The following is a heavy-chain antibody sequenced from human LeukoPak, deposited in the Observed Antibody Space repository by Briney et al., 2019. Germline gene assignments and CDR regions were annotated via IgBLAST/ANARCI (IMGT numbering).Heavy chain of an antibody. V-gene: IGHV1-2*02. CDR2: INPNSGDT. CDR1: GYSFTGYY. D-gene: IGHD6-13*01. J-gene: IGHJ4*02. CDR3: ARWDGYSSSPDY. Sequence: ASVKASCKSSGYSFTGYYMHWVRQAPGQGLEWMGWINPNSGDTGYAQKFQGRVTMARDMSITTTYMELTRLTSDDTALYYCARWDGYSSSPDYWGQGSLVTVSS.